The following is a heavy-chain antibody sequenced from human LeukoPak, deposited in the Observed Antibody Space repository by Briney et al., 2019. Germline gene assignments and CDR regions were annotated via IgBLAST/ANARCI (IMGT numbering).Heavy chain of an antibody. D-gene: IGHD3-3*01. J-gene: IGHJ4*02. CDR1: GGSISSYY. V-gene: IGHV4-4*07. CDR3: AREMDFWSGYWGYFDY. Sequence: SETLSLTCTVSGGSISSYYWSWIRQPAGKGLEWIGRIYTSGSTNYNPSLKSRVTMSVDTSKNQFSLKLSSVTAADTAVYYCAREMDFWSGYWGYFDYWGQGTLVTVSS. CDR2: IYTSGST.